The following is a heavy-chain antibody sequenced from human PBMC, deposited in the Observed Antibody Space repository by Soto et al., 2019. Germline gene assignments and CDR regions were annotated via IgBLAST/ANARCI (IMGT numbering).Heavy chain of an antibody. Sequence: GESLKISCKGSGYSFTTYWIGWVRQMPGKGLECMGLIYPGDSDTRYSPPFQGQVTISADKSISTAYLQWSSLKASDTAMYYCARTSAAGKYYYGMDVWGQGTTVTVSS. CDR3: ARTSAAGKYYYGMDV. CDR1: GYSFTTYW. V-gene: IGHV5-51*01. J-gene: IGHJ6*02. CDR2: IYPGDSDT. D-gene: IGHD6-13*01.